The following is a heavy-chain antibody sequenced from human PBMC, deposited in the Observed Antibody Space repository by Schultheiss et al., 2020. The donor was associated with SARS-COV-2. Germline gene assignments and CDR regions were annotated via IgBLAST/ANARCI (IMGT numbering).Heavy chain of an antibody. CDR3: ARERGYSSSPGLYYYYGMDV. D-gene: IGHD6-6*01. Sequence: GGSLRLSCAASGLTVSSNYMSWVRQAPGKGLEWVSVIYSGGSTYYADSVKGRFTISRDNSKNTLYLQMNSLRAEDTAVYYCARERGYSSSPGLYYYYGMDVWGQGTTVTVSS. V-gene: IGHV3-53*01. CDR2: IYSGGST. J-gene: IGHJ6*02. CDR1: GLTVSSNY.